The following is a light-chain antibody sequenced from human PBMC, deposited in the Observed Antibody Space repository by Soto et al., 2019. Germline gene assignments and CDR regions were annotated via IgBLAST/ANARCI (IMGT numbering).Light chain of an antibody. Sequence: DIQMTQSPSTLSASVGDRITITCRASQSISSWLAWYQQKPGKAPNLLIYKSSSSESGVPSRFSGSGSGTAFTLTISSLPPDDSATYSCQQYESEWTFGQGTQVEIK. CDR1: QSISSW. J-gene: IGKJ1*01. CDR2: KSS. V-gene: IGKV1-5*03. CDR3: QQYESEWT.